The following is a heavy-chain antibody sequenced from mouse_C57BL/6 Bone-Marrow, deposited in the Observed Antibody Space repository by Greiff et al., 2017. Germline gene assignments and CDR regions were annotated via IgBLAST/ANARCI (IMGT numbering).Heavy chain of an antibody. CDR2: IRSKSSNYAT. J-gene: IGHJ1*03. Sequence: EVMLVESGGGLVQPKGSLKLSCAASGFTFNTYAMHWVRQAPGTGLEWVARIRSKSSNYATYYADSVKDRFTISRDDSQSMLYLQMNNLKTEDTAMYYCVRESTVVATTSHWYFDVWGTGTTVTVSS. V-gene: IGHV10-3*01. CDR1: GFTFNTYA. D-gene: IGHD1-1*01. CDR3: VRESTVVATTSHWYFDV.